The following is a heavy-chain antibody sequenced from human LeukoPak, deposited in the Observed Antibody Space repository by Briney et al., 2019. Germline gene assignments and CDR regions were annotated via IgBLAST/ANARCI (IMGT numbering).Heavy chain of an antibody. CDR2: ISYDGSNK. CDR1: GFTFSSYA. J-gene: IGHJ4*02. Sequence: GGSLRLSCAASGFTFSSYAMHWVRQAPGKGLEWVAVISYDGSNKYYADSVKGRFTISRDNSKNTLCLQMNSLRAEDTAVYYCARAVGFGERGDYWGQGTLVTVSS. D-gene: IGHD3-10*01. V-gene: IGHV3-30-3*01. CDR3: ARAVGFGERGDY.